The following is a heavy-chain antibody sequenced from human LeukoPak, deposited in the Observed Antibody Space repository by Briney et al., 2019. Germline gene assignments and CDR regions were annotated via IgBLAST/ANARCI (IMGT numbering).Heavy chain of an antibody. D-gene: IGHD6-19*01. CDR3: ARSSGRRSLDY. CDR2: FDTGFGT. Sequence: QTGGSLRLSCAASGFTFRNYAMSWVRQAPGKGLEWVSAFDTGFGTYYPDSLKGRFTISRDNSKNTLFLQMNSLRAEDTAVYYCARSSGRRSLDYWGQGTLVNVSS. J-gene: IGHJ4*02. CDR1: GFTFRNYA. V-gene: IGHV3-23*01.